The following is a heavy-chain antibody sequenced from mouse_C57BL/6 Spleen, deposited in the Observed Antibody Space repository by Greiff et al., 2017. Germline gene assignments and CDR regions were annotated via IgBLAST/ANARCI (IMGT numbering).Heavy chain of an antibody. J-gene: IGHJ4*01. CDR2: IDPSDSYT. V-gene: IGHV1-50*01. CDR3: ARSNDGSSYAMYY. D-gene: IGHD1-1*01. Sequence: QVQLQQPGAELVKPGASVKLSCKASGYTFTSYWMQWVKQRPGQGLEWIGEIDPSDSYTNYNQKFKGKATLTVDPSSSTAYMQLSSLPSEDSAVYYCARSNDGSSYAMYYWGQGASVTVSS. CDR1: GYTFTSYW.